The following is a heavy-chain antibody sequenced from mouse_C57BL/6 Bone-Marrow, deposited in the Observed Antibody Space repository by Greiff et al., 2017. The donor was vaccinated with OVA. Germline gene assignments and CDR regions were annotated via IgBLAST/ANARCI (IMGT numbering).Heavy chain of an antibody. Sequence: EVQLQESGAELVRPGASVKLSCTASGFNIKDDYMHWVKRRPEQGLEWIGWIDPENGDTEYASKFQGKATITADTSSNTAYLQLSSLTSEDTAVYYCTTLYYFDYWGQGTTLTVSS. V-gene: IGHV14-4*01. CDR1: GFNIKDDY. CDR3: TTLYYFDY. J-gene: IGHJ2*01. CDR2: IDPENGDT.